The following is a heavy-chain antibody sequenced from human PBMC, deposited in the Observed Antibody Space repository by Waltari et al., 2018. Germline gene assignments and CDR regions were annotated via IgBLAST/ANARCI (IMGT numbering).Heavy chain of an antibody. CDR1: GFTFSSYA. CDR2: ISYDGSNK. J-gene: IGHJ4*02. V-gene: IGHV3-30-3*01. Sequence: QVQLVESGGGVVQPGRSLRLSWAASGFTFSSYAMHWVRQAPGKGLEWVAVISYDGSNKYYADSVKGRFTISRDNSKNTLYLQMNSLRAEDTAVYYCASVDSGITGTTGDYWGQGTLVTVSS. D-gene: IGHD1-7*01. CDR3: ASVDSGITGTTGDY.